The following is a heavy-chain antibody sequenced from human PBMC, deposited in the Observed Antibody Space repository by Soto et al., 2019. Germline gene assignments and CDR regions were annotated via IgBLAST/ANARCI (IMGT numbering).Heavy chain of an antibody. CDR2: ISWNSGSI. J-gene: IGHJ4*02. CDR3: AKDTFPGTVAGMVDY. CDR1: GFTFDDYA. Sequence: GGSLRLSCAASGFTFDDYAMHWVRQAPGKGLEWVSGISWNSGSIGYADSVKGRFTISRDNAKNSLYLQMNSLRAEDTALYYCAKDTFPGTVAGMVDYWGQGTLVTVSS. V-gene: IGHV3-9*01. D-gene: IGHD6-19*01.